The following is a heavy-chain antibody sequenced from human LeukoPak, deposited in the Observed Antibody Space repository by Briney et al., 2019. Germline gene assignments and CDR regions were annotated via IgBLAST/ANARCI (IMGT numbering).Heavy chain of an antibody. CDR3: ARDFSTGTTWFDP. CDR1: GGSISSYY. CDR2: IYYSGST. J-gene: IGHJ5*02. V-gene: IGHV4-59*12. Sequence: SETLSLTCTVSGGSISSYYWSWIRQPPGKGLEWIGYIYYSGSTYYNPSLKSRVTMSVDTSKNQFSLKLSSVTAADTAVYYCARDFSTGTTWFDPWGQGTLVTVSS. D-gene: IGHD1-7*01.